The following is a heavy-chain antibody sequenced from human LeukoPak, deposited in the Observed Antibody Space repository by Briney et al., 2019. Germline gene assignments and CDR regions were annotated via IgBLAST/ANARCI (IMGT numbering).Heavy chain of an antibody. Sequence: ASVKVSCKASGYTFTSYDINWVRQATGQGLEWMGWMKPNSGNTGYAQKFQGRVTMTRNTSISTAYMELSSLRSEDTAVYYCARDSAKTGYSSSWLIYYFDYWGQGTLVTVSS. CDR2: MKPNSGNT. CDR3: ARDSAKTGYSSSWLIYYFDY. J-gene: IGHJ4*02. V-gene: IGHV1-8*01. CDR1: GYTFTSYD. D-gene: IGHD6-13*01.